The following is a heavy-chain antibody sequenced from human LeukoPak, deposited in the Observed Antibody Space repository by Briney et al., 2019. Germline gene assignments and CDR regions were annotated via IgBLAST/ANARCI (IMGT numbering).Heavy chain of an antibody. J-gene: IGHJ4*02. Sequence: GGSLRLSCAASGFTFSSYAVSWVRQAPGKGLEWVSAISGSSGSTYYADSVKGRFTISRDNSKNTLYLQMNSLRAEDTAVYYCANFDYYDSSGYYPTQYYFDYWGQGTLVTVSS. V-gene: IGHV3-23*01. CDR2: ISGSSGST. CDR3: ANFDYYDSSGYYPTQYYFDY. CDR1: GFTFSSYA. D-gene: IGHD3-22*01.